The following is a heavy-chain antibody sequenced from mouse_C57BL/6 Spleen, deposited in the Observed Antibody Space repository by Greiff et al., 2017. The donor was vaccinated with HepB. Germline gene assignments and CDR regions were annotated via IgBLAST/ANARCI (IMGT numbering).Heavy chain of an antibody. CDR1: GFTFSSYA. V-gene: IGHV5-4*01. CDR2: ISDGGSYT. Sequence: DVKLVESGGGLVKPGGSLKLSCAASGFTFSSYAMSWVRQTPEKRLEWVATISDGGSYTYYPDNVKGRFTISRDNAKNNLYLQMSHLKSEDTAMYYCARDFSNYWGYFDYWGQGTTLTVSS. CDR3: ARDFSNYWGYFDY. D-gene: IGHD2-5*01. J-gene: IGHJ2*01.